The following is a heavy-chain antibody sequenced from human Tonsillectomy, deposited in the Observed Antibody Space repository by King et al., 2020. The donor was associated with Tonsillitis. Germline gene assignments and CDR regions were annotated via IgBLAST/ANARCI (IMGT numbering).Heavy chain of an antibody. V-gene: IGHV5-51*01. D-gene: IGHD6-19*01. CDR2: IYPGDPDT. CDR1: GYSFTNYW. Sequence: QLVQSGAEVRKPGESLKISCKGSGYSFTNYWIGWVRQMPGKGLEWMGIIYPGDPDTRYSPSFQGQVTISADKSIMTAYLQWSSLKASDTAMYYCARQSIAVAGDFDYWGQGTLVTVSS. CDR3: ARQSIAVAGDFDY. J-gene: IGHJ4*02.